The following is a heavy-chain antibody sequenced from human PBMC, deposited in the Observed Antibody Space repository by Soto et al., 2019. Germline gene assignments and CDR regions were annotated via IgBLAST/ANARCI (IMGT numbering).Heavy chain of an antibody. V-gene: IGHV4-31*03. CDR2: IYYSGST. D-gene: IGHD3-10*01. Sequence: SETLSLTCTVSGGSISSGGYYWSWIRQHPGKGLEWIGYIYYSGSTYYNPSFKSRVTISVDTSKNQFSLKLNSVIAADTAVYFCAESGSYNIHGLGVWGQGTTVTVSS. CDR1: GGSISSGGYY. J-gene: IGHJ6*02. CDR3: AESGSYNIHGLGV.